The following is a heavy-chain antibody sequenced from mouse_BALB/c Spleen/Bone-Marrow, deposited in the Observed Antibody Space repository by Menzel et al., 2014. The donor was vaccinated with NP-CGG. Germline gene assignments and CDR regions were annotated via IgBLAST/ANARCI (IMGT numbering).Heavy chain of an antibody. CDR3: APYYYGRWFAN. J-gene: IGHJ3*01. CDR1: GFNIKDTY. Sequence: EVQGVESGAELVKPGASVKLSCTASGFNIKDTYMHWVKQRPEQGLEWTGRIDPANGNIKYDPKFQGKATITADTSSNTAYLQLSSLTSEDTAVYYCAPYYYGRWFANWGQGTLVTVSA. D-gene: IGHD1-1*01. V-gene: IGHV14-3*02. CDR2: IDPANGNI.